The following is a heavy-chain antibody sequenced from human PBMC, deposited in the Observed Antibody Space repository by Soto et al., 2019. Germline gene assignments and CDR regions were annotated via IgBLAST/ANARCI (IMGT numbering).Heavy chain of an antibody. CDR2: IYYSGST. D-gene: IGHD3-22*01. CDR1: GGSISSYY. Sequence: SETLSLTCTVSGGSISSYYWSWIRQPPGKGLEWIGYIYYSGSTNYNPSLKSRVTISVDTSKNQFSLKLSSVTAADTAVYYCARHVSYYYDSSGYKSYFDYWGQGTLVTVSS. V-gene: IGHV4-59*08. J-gene: IGHJ4*02. CDR3: ARHVSYYYDSSGYKSYFDY.